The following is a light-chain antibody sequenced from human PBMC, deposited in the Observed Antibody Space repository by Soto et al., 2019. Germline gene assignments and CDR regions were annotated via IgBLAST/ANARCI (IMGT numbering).Light chain of an antibody. V-gene: IGLV1-44*01. Sequence: QSVLTQPPSASGTPGQRVTISCSGGSSNIGSNTVNLYQQLPGTAPKLLIYINNQRPSGVPDRFSGSKSGTSASLAISGLQSGDEADYYCAAWDDSLNGDVFGTGTKLTVL. CDR3: AAWDDSLNGDV. CDR2: INN. J-gene: IGLJ1*01. CDR1: SSNIGSNT.